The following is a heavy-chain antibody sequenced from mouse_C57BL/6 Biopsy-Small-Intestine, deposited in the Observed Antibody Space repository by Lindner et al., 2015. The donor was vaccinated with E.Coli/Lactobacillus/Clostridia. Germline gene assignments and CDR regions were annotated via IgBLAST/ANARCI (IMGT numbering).Heavy chain of an antibody. CDR2: IDPENGDT. CDR1: DFNIKDDY. V-gene: IGHV14-4*01. CDR3: TSGALLSMDY. D-gene: IGHD2-10*01. J-gene: IGHJ4*01. Sequence: VQLQESGAELVRPGASVKLSCTASDFNIKDDYMHWVKQRPEQGLEWIGWIDPENGDTEYASKFQGKATITADTSSNTAYLQLSSLTSEDTAVYYCTSGALLSMDYWGQGTSVTVSS.